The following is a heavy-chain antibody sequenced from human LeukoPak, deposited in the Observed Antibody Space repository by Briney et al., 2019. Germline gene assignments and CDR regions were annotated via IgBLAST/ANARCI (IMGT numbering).Heavy chain of an antibody. CDR1: GYTFISYG. D-gene: IGHD3-3*01. CDR2: ISAYNGNI. Sequence: ASVKVSCKASGYTFISYGITWVRQAPGQGLEWLGWISAYNGNIDYAQKLQGRVTLTADTSTSTAYMEVRSLRSDDTAVYYCASMSGYYPSYYFDYWGQGTLVTVSS. CDR3: ASMSGYYPSYYFDY. J-gene: IGHJ4*02. V-gene: IGHV1-18*01.